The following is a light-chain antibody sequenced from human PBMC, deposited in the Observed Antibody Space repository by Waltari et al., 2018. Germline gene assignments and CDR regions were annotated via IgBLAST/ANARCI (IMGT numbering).Light chain of an antibody. J-gene: IGKJ2*01. Sequence: EVVLTQSPGTLSSSPGERATLSCRASQTVNRSRIAWYLHKPGQAPSLLIYGASGRATGIPDRFSGSGSGTDFSLTISRVEPEDSAVYYCQQFGSSVMYTFGQGTKLEIK. CDR3: QQFGSSVMYT. CDR2: GAS. CDR1: QTVNRSR. V-gene: IGKV3-20*01.